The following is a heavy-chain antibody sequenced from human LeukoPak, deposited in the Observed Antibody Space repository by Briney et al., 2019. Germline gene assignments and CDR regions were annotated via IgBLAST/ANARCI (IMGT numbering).Heavy chain of an antibody. J-gene: IGHJ4*02. V-gene: IGHV3-21*01. CDR3: ARSRGSSWLFDY. CDR1: GFTFSSYG. D-gene: IGHD6-13*01. CDR2: ISGST. Sequence: GGSLRLSCVASGFTFSSYGMSWVRQAPGKGLEWVSTISGSTYYADSVKGRFTISRDNAKNSLYLQMNSLRAEDTAVYYCARSRGSSWLFDYWGQGALVTVSS.